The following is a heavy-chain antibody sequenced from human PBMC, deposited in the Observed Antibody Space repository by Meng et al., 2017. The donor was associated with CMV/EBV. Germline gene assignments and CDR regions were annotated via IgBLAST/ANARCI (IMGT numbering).Heavy chain of an antibody. CDR3: ARDDYYDSSGYYSSYYYGMDV. D-gene: IGHD3-22*01. Sequence: GESLKISCAASGFTFSSYSMNWVRQAPGKGLEWVSYISSSSSTIYYADSVKGRFTISRDNAKNSLYLQMNSLRAEDTAVYYCARDDYYDSSGYYSSYYYGMDVWGQGTTVTVSS. CDR1: GFTFSSYS. CDR2: ISSSSSTI. V-gene: IGHV3-48*04. J-gene: IGHJ6*02.